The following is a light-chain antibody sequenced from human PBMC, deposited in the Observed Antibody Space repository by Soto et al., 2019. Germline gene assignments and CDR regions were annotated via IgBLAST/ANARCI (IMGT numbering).Light chain of an antibody. J-gene: IGLJ2*01. V-gene: IGLV1-47*01. Sequence: QSVLTQPPSGSGTPGQRVTISCSGSSSNIGSNHVYWYQQLPGTAPQLLIYRNNQRPAVVPDRFSGSKSGTSASLAISVLRSDDESDYYCASWDDSLSGPVFGIGTKLTLL. CDR1: SSNIGSNH. CDR3: ASWDDSLSGPV. CDR2: RNN.